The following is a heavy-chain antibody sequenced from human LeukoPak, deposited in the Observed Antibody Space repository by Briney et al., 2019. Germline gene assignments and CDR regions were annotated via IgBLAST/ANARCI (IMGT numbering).Heavy chain of an antibody. D-gene: IGHD3-10*01. J-gene: IGHJ5*02. CDR1: GGSISSSSYY. CDR3: ARGRIWFGALNWFDP. V-gene: IGHV4-39*07. CDR2: IYYSGST. Sequence: SETLSLTCTVSGGSISSSSYYWGWIRQPPGKGVEWIGSIYYSGSTYYHPSLKSRVTISVDTSKNQFSLKLSSVTAADTAVYSCARGRIWFGALNWFDPWGQGTLVTVSS.